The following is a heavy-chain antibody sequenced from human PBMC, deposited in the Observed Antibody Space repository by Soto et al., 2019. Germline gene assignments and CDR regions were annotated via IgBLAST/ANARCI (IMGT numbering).Heavy chain of an antibody. Sequence: SETLSLTCTVSGGSISSYYWSWIRQPPGKGLEWIGYIYYSGSTNYNPSLKSRVTISVDTSKNQFSLKLSSVTAADTAVYYCARHLKSRWYFDYWGQGTLVTVS. CDR1: GGSISSYY. J-gene: IGHJ4*02. CDR2: IYYSGST. D-gene: IGHD4-17*01. CDR3: ARHLKSRWYFDY. V-gene: IGHV4-59*08.